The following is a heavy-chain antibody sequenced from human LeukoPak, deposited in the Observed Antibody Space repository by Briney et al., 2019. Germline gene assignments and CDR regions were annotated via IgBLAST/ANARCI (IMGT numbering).Heavy chain of an antibody. J-gene: IGHJ4*02. Sequence: GASVNVSCKASGYTFTSYYMHWVRQAPGQGLEWIGIINPSGGSTSYAQKFQGRVTMTRDTSTSTVYMELSSLRSEDTAVYYCARGLLSGYYDSSGYPDYWGQGTLVTVSS. D-gene: IGHD3-22*01. CDR2: INPSGGST. V-gene: IGHV1-46*01. CDR3: ARGLLSGYYDSSGYPDY. CDR1: GYTFTSYY.